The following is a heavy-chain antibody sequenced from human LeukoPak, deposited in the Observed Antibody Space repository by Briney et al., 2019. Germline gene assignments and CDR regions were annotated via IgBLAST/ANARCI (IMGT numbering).Heavy chain of an antibody. D-gene: IGHD4-17*01. CDR2: IYPGDFDT. J-gene: IGHJ4*02. Sequence: GESPKNSCKGSGYSFTSYWIAWARQMPGKGLEWMGIIYPGDFDTRYSPSFQGQVTISADKSISTAYLQWSSLKASDTAVYYCARRAVTTGYFDYWGQGSLVTVSS. V-gene: IGHV5-51*01. CDR1: GYSFTSYW. CDR3: ARRAVTTGYFDY.